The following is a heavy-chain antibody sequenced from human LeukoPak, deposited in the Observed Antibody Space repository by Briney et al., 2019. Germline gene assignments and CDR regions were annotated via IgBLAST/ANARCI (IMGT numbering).Heavy chain of an antibody. CDR3: TWGMRAIPIYY. V-gene: IGHV1-69*05. CDR2: IVPIFRSA. J-gene: IGHJ4*02. D-gene: IGHD3-3*01. Sequence: ASVKVSCKASGGSFSNYAISWVRQAPEQGREWMGGIVPIFRSANYAQKFQGRATITTDEPATTAYMELTSLRTEDTAVFYCTWGMRAIPIYYGGQGTLVTVSS. CDR1: GGSFSNYA.